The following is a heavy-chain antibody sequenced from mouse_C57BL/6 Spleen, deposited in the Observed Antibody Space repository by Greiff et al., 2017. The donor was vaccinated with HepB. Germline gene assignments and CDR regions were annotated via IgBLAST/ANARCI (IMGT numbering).Heavy chain of an antibody. V-gene: IGHV5-4*01. J-gene: IGHJ2*01. CDR1: GFTFSSYA. CDR2: ISDGGSYT. D-gene: IGHD1-1*01. Sequence: EVKLMESGGGLVKPGGSLKLSCAASGFTFSSYAMSWVRQTPEKRLEWVATISDGGSYTYYPDNVKGRFTISRDNAKNNLYLQMSHLKSEDTAMYYCAREEITTVVATGFDYWGQGTTLTVSS. CDR3: AREEITTVVATGFDY.